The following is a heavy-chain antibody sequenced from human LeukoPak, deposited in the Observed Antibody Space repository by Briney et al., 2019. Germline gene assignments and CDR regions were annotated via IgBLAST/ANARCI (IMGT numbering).Heavy chain of an antibody. Sequence: GGSLRLSCAASGFTFDDYAMHWVRQAPGKGLEWVSGISWNSGSIGYADSVKGRFTISRDNAKNSPYLQMNSLRAEDTALYYCAKDILWFGELLTYGMDVWGQGTTVTVSS. CDR2: ISWNSGSI. CDR1: GFTFDDYA. CDR3: AKDILWFGELLTYGMDV. D-gene: IGHD3-10*01. J-gene: IGHJ6*02. V-gene: IGHV3-9*01.